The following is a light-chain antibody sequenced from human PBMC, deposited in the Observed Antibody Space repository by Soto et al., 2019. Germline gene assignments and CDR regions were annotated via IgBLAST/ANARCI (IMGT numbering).Light chain of an antibody. CDR2: GAS. V-gene: IGKV3-11*01. J-gene: IGKJ5*01. CDR3: QQRSNWPPT. CDR1: QSVTSY. Sequence: TVLTQSPGTLSLSPCERATLSCRASQSVTSYLAWFQQKPGQAPRLLIYGASTRATGIPARFSGSGSGTDFTLTISSLEPEDFAVYYCQQRSNWPPTFGQGTRLEIK.